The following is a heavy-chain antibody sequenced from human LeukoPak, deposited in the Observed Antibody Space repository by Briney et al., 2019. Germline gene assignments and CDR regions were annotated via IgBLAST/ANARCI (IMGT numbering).Heavy chain of an antibody. V-gene: IGHV3-23*01. CDR1: GFTFSNYA. J-gene: IGHJ5*02. D-gene: IGHD1-26*01. Sequence: GGSLRLSCAASGFTFSNYAMNWVRQAPGKGLEWVSAISGGGGTTDYADSVRGRFTISRDKSINTAYLQWSSLKASDTAMYYCATKAGGSHFDLWGQGTLVTVSS. CDR3: ATKAGGSHFDL. CDR2: ISGGGGTT.